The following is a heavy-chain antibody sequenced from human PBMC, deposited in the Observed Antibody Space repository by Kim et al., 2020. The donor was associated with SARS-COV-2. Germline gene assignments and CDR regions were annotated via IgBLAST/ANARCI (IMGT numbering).Heavy chain of an antibody. D-gene: IGHD3-9*01. Sequence: SETLSLTCTVSGGSISSYYWSWIRQPPGKGLEWIGYIYYSGSTNYNPSLKSRVTISVDTSKNQFSLKLSSVTAADTAVYYCARGFSGFDARWPYYYYYGMDVWGQGTTVTVSS. CDR3: ARGFSGFDARWPYYYYYGMDV. V-gene: IGHV4-59*13. CDR1: GGSISSYY. J-gene: IGHJ6*02. CDR2: IYYSGST.